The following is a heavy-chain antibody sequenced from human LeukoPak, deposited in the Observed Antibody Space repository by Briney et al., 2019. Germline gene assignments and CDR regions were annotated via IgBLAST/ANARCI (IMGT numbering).Heavy chain of an antibody. D-gene: IGHD3-10*01. CDR2: MKQDGSQK. Sequence: GGSLRLSCAASGFTFSNYWMSWVRQAPGKGLEWVANMKQDGSQKYYVDSVKGRFTISRDNVQNSLYLQMNSLRAEDTAVYYCARGDYFASGSYSDYWGQGTLVTVSS. J-gene: IGHJ4*02. CDR3: ARGDYFASGSYSDY. V-gene: IGHV3-7*01. CDR1: GFTFSNYW.